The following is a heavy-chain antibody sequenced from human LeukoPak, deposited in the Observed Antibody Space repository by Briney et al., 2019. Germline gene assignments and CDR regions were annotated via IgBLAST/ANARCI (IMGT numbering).Heavy chain of an antibody. Sequence: HPGGSLRLSCSASGSVFTIYTMYWVRQAPGKGPEYVSTISGSGNGFSIYYADSVKGRFTISRDDSKSILYLQMNGLRSEDTAVYYCVKDFGRIRGTPDSWGQGTLVTVSS. D-gene: IGHD1-26*01. CDR1: GSVFTIYT. CDR3: VKDFGRIRGTPDS. CDR2: ISGSGNGFSI. J-gene: IGHJ4*02. V-gene: IGHV3-64D*06.